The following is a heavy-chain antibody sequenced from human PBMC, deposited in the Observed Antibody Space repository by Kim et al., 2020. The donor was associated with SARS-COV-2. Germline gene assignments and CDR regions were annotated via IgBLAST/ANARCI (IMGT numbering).Heavy chain of an antibody. V-gene: IGHV4-59*01. Sequence: SETLSLTCTVSGGSISSYYWSWIRQPPGKGLEWIGYIYYSGSTNYNPSLKSRVTISVDTSKNQFSLKLSSVTAADTAVYYCARSYCSGGSCYSEYFQHWGQGTLVTVSS. CDR2: IYYSGST. CDR1: GGSISSYY. CDR3: ARSYCSGGSCYSEYFQH. D-gene: IGHD2-15*01. J-gene: IGHJ1*01.